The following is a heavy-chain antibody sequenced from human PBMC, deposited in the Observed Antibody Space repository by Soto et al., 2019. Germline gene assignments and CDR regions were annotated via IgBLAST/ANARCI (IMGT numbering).Heavy chain of an antibody. CDR2: IYYIGAY. J-gene: IGHJ5*02. V-gene: IGHV4-59*02. D-gene: IGHD1-7*01. CDR3: ARTPETRDWLDP. Sequence: QVQLQQSGPGLVRPSETLSLSCSVSGASVSSYYWSWVRQPPGKGLEWIGYIYYIGAYNYNPSLKSRVTLSVDTSTNQFSLKLTSVTAADTAVYHCARTPETRDWLDPWGQGPLVTVSS. CDR1: GASVSSYY.